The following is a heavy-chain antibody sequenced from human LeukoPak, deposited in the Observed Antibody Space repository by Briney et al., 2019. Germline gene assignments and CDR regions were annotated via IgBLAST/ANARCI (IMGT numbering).Heavy chain of an antibody. CDR3: AKLDYYGSGSYLPPFDY. V-gene: IGHV3-43*02. CDR2: ISGDGGST. Sequence: GGSLRLSCAASGFTSDDYAMHWVRQAPGKGLEWVSLISGDGGSTYYADSLKGRFTISRDNSKNSLYLQMNSLRTEDTALYYCAKLDYYGSGSYLPPFDYWGQGTLVTVSS. CDR1: GFTSDDYA. J-gene: IGHJ4*02. D-gene: IGHD3-10*01.